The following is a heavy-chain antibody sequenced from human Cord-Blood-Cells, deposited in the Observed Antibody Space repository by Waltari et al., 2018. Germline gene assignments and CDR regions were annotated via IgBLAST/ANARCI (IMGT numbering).Heavy chain of an antibody. D-gene: IGHD3-16*01. Sequence: QVQLVQFGAEVTKPGASVEVSCKASGYTFTSYDINWVRQATGQGLAWMGWMNPNSGNTGYAQKFQGRVTMTRNTSISTAYMELSSLRSEDTAVYYCARVIRGSDDAFDIWGQGTMVTVSS. CDR2: MNPNSGNT. CDR1: GYTFTSYD. J-gene: IGHJ3*02. V-gene: IGHV1-8*01. CDR3: ARVIRGSDDAFDI.